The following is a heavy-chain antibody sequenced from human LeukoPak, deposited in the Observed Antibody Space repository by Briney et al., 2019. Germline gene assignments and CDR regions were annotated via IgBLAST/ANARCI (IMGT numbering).Heavy chain of an antibody. Sequence: GGSLRLSCAASGFTFSSYSMNWVRQAPGKGLEWVSSISSSSSYIYYADSVKGRFTISRDNAKNSLYLQMNSLRPEDTSLYYCARDPRGPTGYDSSGRDTFDYWGQGTLVTVSS. D-gene: IGHD3-22*01. J-gene: IGHJ4*02. V-gene: IGHV3-21*01. CDR3: ARDPRGPTGYDSSGRDTFDY. CDR2: ISSSSSYI. CDR1: GFTFSSYS.